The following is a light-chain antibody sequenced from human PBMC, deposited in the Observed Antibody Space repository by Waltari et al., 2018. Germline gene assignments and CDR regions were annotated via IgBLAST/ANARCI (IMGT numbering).Light chain of an antibody. J-gene: IGKJ2*01. CDR1: RSVSSSY. V-gene: IGKV3-20*01. CDR3: HHYADSSYT. CDR2: GAS. Sequence: EIVLTQSPGTLSLSPGERATLSCRPSRSVSSSYLAWYQQKPGQATRLVIYGASSRATGTPDRFSGSGSGADFTLTISRLEPEDFAVYYCHHYADSSYTFGQGTKLEI.